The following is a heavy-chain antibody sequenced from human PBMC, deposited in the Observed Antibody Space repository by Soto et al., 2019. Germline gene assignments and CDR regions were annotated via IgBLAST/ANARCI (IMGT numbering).Heavy chain of an antibody. CDR1: GFTFSSYS. CDR3: ARDISRFLEWATGFDY. Sequence: GGSLRLSCAASGFTFSSYSMNWVRQAPGKGLEWVSSISSSSSYIYYADSVKGRFTISRDNAKNSLYLQMNSPGAEDTAVYYCARDISRFLEWATGFDYWGQGTLVTVSS. J-gene: IGHJ4*02. V-gene: IGHV3-21*01. D-gene: IGHD3-3*01. CDR2: ISSSSSYI.